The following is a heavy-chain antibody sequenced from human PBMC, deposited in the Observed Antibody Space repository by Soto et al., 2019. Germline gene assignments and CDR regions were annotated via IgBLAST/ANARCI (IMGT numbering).Heavy chain of an antibody. CDR3: ARPTSGDYDAFDI. CDR1: GFTFSSYA. CDR2: ISGSGGST. D-gene: IGHD4-17*01. V-gene: IGHV3-23*01. J-gene: IGHJ3*02. Sequence: GGSLRLSCAASGFTFSSYAMSWVRPAPGKGLEWVSAISGSGGSTYYADSVKGRFTISRDNSKNTLYLQMNSLRAADTAVYYCARPTSGDYDAFDIWGQGTMVTVSS.